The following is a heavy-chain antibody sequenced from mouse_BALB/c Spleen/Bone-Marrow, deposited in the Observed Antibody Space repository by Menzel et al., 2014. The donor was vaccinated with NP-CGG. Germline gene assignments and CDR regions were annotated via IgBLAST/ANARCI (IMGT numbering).Heavy chain of an antibody. D-gene: IGHD2-1*01. CDR2: IDTANGNT. CDR1: GFNIKDTY. J-gene: IGHJ4*01. V-gene: IGHV14-3*02. CDR3: ARYGNGLMDY. Sequence: EVQLQQSGAELVKPGASVKLSCTASGFNIKDTYMHWVEQRPEQGLEWIGRIDTANGNTKYDPKFQGKATITAGTSSNTAYLQLSSLTSEDTAVYYCARYGNGLMDYWGQGTSVTVSS.